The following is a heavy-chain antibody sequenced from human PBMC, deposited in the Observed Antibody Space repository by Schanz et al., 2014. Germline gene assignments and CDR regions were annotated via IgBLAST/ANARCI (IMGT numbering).Heavy chain of an antibody. J-gene: IGHJ4*02. CDR1: GFSFSNYS. D-gene: IGHD3-9*01. CDR2: ISGSGVST. CDR3: AKHVRSLTGNDY. V-gene: IGHV3-23*04. Sequence: VQLVESGGGLVQPGGSVRLSCVASGFSFSNYSMNWVRQAPGKGLEWLSHISGSGVSTHYADSVKGRFIISRDNSKNTLYLQVNSLRAEDTAVYYCAKHVRSLTGNDYWGQGTLVTVSS.